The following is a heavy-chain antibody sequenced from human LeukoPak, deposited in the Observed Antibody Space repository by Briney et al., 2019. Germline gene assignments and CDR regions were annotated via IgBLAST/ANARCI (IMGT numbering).Heavy chain of an antibody. CDR3: AKSGGYSTDAFDI. D-gene: IGHD5-18*01. CDR1: GLTFSRHW. CDR2: IKHDGSEK. J-gene: IGHJ3*02. V-gene: IGHV3-7*03. Sequence: GGSLRLSCAASGLTFSRHWMTWVRQAPGKGLEWVANIKHDGSEKNYVDSVKGRFTISRDNAKNSLYLQMNSLRAEDTAVYYCAKSGGYSTDAFDIWGQGTMVTVSS.